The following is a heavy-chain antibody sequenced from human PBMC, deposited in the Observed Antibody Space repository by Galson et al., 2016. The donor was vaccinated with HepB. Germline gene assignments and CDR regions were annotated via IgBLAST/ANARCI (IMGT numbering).Heavy chain of an antibody. CDR3: ARGDYDTRGYTMTFDY. CDR2: IYYSGST. D-gene: IGHD3-22*01. CDR1: GGSVSSHNW. Sequence: LSLTCAVSGGSVSSHNWWSWVRQPPGKGLEWIGYIYYSGSTNYNPSLKSRVTISVDTSKNQFSLKLNSVTAADTAVYYCARGDYDTRGYTMTFDYWGQGTLVTVFS. J-gene: IGHJ4*02. V-gene: IGHV4-4*02.